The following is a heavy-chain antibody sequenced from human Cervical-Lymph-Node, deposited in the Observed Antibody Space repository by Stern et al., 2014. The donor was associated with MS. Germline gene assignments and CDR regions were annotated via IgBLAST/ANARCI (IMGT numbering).Heavy chain of an antibody. D-gene: IGHD2-21*02. Sequence: VQLMQSGAEVKKPGSSVKVSCKASGDTFSNCAITWVRQAPGQGLKWMGGIIPLFGTPIYARRVPGRVTITADKSTSTAYMELSRPRSEDTAVYYCASAPGVTALPTHFDYWGQGTLVTVSS. CDR2: IIPLFGTP. CDR3: ASAPGVTALPTHFDY. J-gene: IGHJ4*02. V-gene: IGHV1-69*06. CDR1: GDTFSNCA.